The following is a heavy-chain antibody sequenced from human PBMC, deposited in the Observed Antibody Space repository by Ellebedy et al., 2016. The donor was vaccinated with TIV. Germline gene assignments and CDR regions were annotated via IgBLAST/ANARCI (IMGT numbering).Heavy chain of an antibody. J-gene: IGHJ4*02. CDR2: INPLGSQK. CDR1: GPIFSHNW. CDR3: AGGTY. Sequence: PGGSLRLSCVDSGPIFSHNWMSWVRQAPGKGLEWVAKINPLGSQKSYVDSVKGRFTISRDNAENSLFLEMNSLRVEDTAVYYCAGGTYWGQGTLVTVSS. V-gene: IGHV3-7*01.